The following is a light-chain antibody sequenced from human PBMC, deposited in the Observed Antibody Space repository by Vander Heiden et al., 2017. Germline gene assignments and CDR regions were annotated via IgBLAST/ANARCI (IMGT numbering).Light chain of an antibody. J-gene: IGLJ2*01. Sequence: SSELTQDPAVSVALGQTVRITCQGDSLRSYYASWYQKKTGQAPVLVIYGKNSRPSGIPDRFSGSRSGNTASLTITGAQAEDEADYDCDSRDSSGDHVLFGGGTKLTVL. CDR2: GKN. CDR1: SLRSYY. CDR3: DSRDSSGDHVL. V-gene: IGLV3-19*01.